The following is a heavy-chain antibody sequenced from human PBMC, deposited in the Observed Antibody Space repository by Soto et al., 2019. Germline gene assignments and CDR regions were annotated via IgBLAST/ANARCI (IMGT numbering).Heavy chain of an antibody. J-gene: IGHJ4*02. CDR3: ARDRRLRWYPWGYFDY. D-gene: IGHD4-17*01. V-gene: IGHV4-59*01. Sequence: QVQLQESGPGLVKPSETLSLTCTVSGGSISSYYWSWIRQPPGKGLEWIGYIYDSGSTNYNPSLRSRVTISVDTSKNQCSLKLSSVSAADTAVYYCARDRRLRWYPWGYFDYWGQGTLVTVSS. CDR1: GGSISSYY. CDR2: IYDSGST.